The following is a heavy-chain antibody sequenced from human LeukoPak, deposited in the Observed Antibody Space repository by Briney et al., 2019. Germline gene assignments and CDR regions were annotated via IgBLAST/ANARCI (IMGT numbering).Heavy chain of an antibody. D-gene: IGHD6-19*01. J-gene: IGHJ5*02. Sequence: PSQTLSLTCTVSGDSFSSRGYSWIRQLPDMGLEWIGYVFSSGKTHYNPSLESRVTISLDMSINQFSLRLSSVTAADTAVYYCARARTQFSDGSGLNWFDPWGQGTLVTVSS. CDR3: ARARTQFSDGSGLNWFDP. CDR1: GDSFSSRGY. CDR2: VFSSGKT. V-gene: IGHV4-31*03.